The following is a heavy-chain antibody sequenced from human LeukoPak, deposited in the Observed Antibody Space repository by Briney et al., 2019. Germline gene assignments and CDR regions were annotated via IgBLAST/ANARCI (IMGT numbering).Heavy chain of an antibody. CDR3: ARGEMATMKNPMGYFQH. Sequence: GASVKVSCKASGGTFSSYAISWVRQAPGQGLEWMGGIIPIFGTANYAQKFQGRVTITADESTSTAYMELSSLRSEDTAVYYCARGEMATMKNPMGYFQHWGQGTLVTVSS. CDR1: GGTFSSYA. CDR2: IIPIFGTA. V-gene: IGHV1-69*01. J-gene: IGHJ1*01. D-gene: IGHD5-24*01.